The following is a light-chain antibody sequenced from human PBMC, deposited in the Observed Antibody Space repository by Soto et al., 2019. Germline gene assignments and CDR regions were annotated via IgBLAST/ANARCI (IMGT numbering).Light chain of an antibody. CDR2: TAS. CDR3: QQVDSYPYT. J-gene: IGKJ2*01. V-gene: IGKV1-9*01. Sequence: DIQLTQSPSFLSASVGDRVTITCRASQGISRYLVWYQQKPGKAPKLLIYTASTLQSGLPSRFSGCESGTEVTLSISSLQPELFATYFCQQVDSYPYTFGQLTKLEI. CDR1: QGISRY.